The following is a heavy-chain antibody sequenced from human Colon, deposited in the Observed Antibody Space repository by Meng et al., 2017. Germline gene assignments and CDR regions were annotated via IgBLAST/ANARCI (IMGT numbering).Heavy chain of an antibody. CDR1: GAAVDVMRY. Sequence: SAPRLVQTTHTPSLPCCVSGAAVDVMRYWCCVPHPLGRGAEWIGQIDHRGIPYYRPSLNRRVTMSLDKSRNQFSLRLTSVTAADTAVYYCARHGGYYQDFWGQGTLVTVSS. V-gene: IGHV4/OR15-8*01. CDR2: IDHRGIP. J-gene: IGHJ4*02. CDR3: ARHGGYYQDF. D-gene: IGHD4-23*01.